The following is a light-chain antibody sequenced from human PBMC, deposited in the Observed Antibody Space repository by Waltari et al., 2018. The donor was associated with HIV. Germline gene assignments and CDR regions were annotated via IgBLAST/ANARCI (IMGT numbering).Light chain of an antibody. CDR3: QQYYSTPIT. Sequence: DILMTQSPDFLAVSWGERAPIHCQSSQSVLYSSNNKNYLAWYQQKPGQPPKLLIYWASTRESGVPDRFSGSGSGTDFTLTISSLQAEDVAVYYCQQYYSTPITFGQGTRLEIK. V-gene: IGKV4-1*01. CDR2: WAS. CDR1: QSVLYSSNNKNY. J-gene: IGKJ5*01.